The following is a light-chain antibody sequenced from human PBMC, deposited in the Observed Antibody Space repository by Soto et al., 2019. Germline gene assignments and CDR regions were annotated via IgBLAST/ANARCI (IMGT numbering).Light chain of an antibody. V-gene: IGKV1-6*01. J-gene: IGKJ2*01. CDR1: QGVRSD. CDR3: LQDYNYPRT. CDR2: AAS. Sequence: AIQMTQSPASVSASVGDRVTITCRASQGVRSDLGWYQQKPGKAPKILIYAASSIQSSVPSRFSGSGSGTDFTLTISSLQPEDFATYYCLQDYNYPRTFGQGTKLEIK.